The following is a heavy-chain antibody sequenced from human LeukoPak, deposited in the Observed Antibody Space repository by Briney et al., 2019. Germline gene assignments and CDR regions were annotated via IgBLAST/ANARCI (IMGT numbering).Heavy chain of an antibody. Sequence: SETQSLTCTVSGGSIRSSNYYWGWIRQPPGRGLEWIGIIYYSGSTYYNPSLKSRVTISVDTSKNQTSLKLNSVTAADTAVYYCARSLAGPRARPSDYWGQGILVTVSS. J-gene: IGHJ4*02. V-gene: IGHV4-39*01. D-gene: IGHD6-19*01. CDR1: GGSIRSSNYY. CDR3: ARSLAGPRARPSDY. CDR2: IYYSGST.